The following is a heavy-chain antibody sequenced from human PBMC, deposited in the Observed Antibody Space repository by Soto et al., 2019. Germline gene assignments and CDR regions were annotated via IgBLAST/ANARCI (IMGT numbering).Heavy chain of an antibody. CDR1: GFTFSSYA. D-gene: IGHD6-13*01. Sequence: PGGSLRLSCAASGFTFSSYAMSWVRQAPGKGLEWVSAISGSGGSTYYADSVKGRFTISRDNSKNTLYLQMNSLRAEDTAVYYCAKVNSYSSSSDLVYWGQGTLVTVSS. CDR3: AKVNSYSSSSDLVY. J-gene: IGHJ4*02. V-gene: IGHV3-23*01. CDR2: ISGSGGST.